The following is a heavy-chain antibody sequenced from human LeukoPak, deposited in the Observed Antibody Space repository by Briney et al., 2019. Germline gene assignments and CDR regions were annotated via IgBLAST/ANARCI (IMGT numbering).Heavy chain of an antibody. D-gene: IGHD3-9*01. V-gene: IGHV3-11*04. CDR1: GFTFSNAW. CDR2: ISSSGSTI. J-gene: IGHJ4*02. CDR3: ARGSRVLRYFDWSYDY. Sequence: GGSLRLSCAASGFTFSNAWMSWVRQAPGKGLEWVSYISSSGSTIYYADSVKGRFTISRDNAKNSLYLQMNSLRAEDTAVYYCARGSRVLRYFDWSYDYWGQGTLVTVSS.